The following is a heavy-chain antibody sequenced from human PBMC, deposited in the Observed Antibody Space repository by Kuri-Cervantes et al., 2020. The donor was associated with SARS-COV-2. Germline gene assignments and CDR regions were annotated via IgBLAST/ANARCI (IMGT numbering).Heavy chain of an antibody. D-gene: IGHD2-8*01. Sequence: ESLKISCAASGFSFSSYSMNWVRQAPGKGLEWIGTIYYNGGTNYKTSLKSRVTLSVDTSKSQFSLQLSSVTVADTAVYYCARLDCTSGVCVLDHWGQGTLVTVSS. CDR2: IYYNGGT. CDR3: ARLDCTSGVCVLDH. V-gene: IGHV4-59*08. CDR1: GFSFSSYS. J-gene: IGHJ4*02.